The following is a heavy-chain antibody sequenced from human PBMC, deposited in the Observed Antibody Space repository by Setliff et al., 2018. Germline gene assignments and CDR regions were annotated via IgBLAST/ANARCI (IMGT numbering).Heavy chain of an antibody. CDR3: ARGQGTYYYDSSGYYYVRGWFDP. D-gene: IGHD3-22*01. CDR2: MNPNSGNT. Sequence: ASVKVSCKASGYTFTSYDINWVRQATGQGLEWMGWMNPNSGNTGYAQKFQGRVTMTRNTSISTAYMELSSLRSEDMAVYYCARGQGTYYYDSSGYYYVRGWFDPWGQGTLVTVSS. J-gene: IGHJ5*02. CDR1: GYTFTSYD. V-gene: IGHV1-8*02.